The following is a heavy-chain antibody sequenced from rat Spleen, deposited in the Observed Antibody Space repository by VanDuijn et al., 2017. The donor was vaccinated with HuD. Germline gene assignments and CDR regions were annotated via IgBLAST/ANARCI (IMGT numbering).Heavy chain of an antibody. CDR2: ISYSGST. D-gene: IGHD1-4*01. Sequence: VQLQESGPGLVKPSQSLSLTCSVTGYSITTNYWGWIRKFPGNKMEWIGHISYSGSTSYNPSLKSRISITRDTSQNQFFLRLNSVTTEDAATYYCARWNYPGSYGDYWGQGVMVTVSS. CDR1: GYSITTNY. J-gene: IGHJ2*01. CDR3: ARWNYPGSYGDY. V-gene: IGHV3-1*01.